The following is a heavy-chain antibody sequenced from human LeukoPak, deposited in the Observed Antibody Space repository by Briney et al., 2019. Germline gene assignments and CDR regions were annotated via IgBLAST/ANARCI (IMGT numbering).Heavy chain of an antibody. CDR1: GFTVSSKY. CDR2: IYSGGTT. Sequence: GGSLRLSCAASGFTVSSKYMSWVRQAPGKGLEWVSVIYSGGTTYYADSVKGRFTISRDNSKNTLYLQMNSLRAEDTAVYDCARWEGVSWGQGTLVTVSS. J-gene: IGHJ5*02. CDR3: ARWEGVS. V-gene: IGHV3-53*01. D-gene: IGHD1-26*01.